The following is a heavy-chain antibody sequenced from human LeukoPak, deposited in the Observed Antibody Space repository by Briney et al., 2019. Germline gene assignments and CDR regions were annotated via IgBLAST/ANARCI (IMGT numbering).Heavy chain of an antibody. CDR2: TNHSGST. Sequence: SETLSLTCAVYGGSFSGYYWSWIRQPPGKGLEWIGETNHSGSTNYNPSLKSRVTISVDTSKNQFSLKLSSVTAADTAVYYCARGDAMVTSSLDYWGQGTLVTVSS. V-gene: IGHV4-34*01. D-gene: IGHD5-18*01. CDR3: ARGDAMVTSSLDY. J-gene: IGHJ4*02. CDR1: GGSFSGYY.